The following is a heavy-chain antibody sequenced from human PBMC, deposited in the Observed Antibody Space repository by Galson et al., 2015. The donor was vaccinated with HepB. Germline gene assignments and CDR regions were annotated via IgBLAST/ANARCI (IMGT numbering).Heavy chain of an antibody. J-gene: IGHJ4*02. Sequence: QSGAEVKKPGASVKVSCKASGYTFTGYYMHWVRQAPGQGLEWMGRINPNSGGTNYAQKLQGRVTMTRDTSISTAYMELSRLRSDDTAVYYCARVDHYGSGSGKGFDYWGQGTLVTVSS. V-gene: IGHV1-2*06. CDR3: ARVDHYGSGSGKGFDY. CDR1: GYTFTGYY. CDR2: INPNSGGT. D-gene: IGHD3-10*01.